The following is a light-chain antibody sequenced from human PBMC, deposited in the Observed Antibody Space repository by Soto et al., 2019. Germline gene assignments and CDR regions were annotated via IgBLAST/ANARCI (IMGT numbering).Light chain of an antibody. Sequence: DIQMTQAPSSLSASLAHRLTITCRASQSISSYLTWYQQKPGKAPKLLIYAASSLQSGVPSRFSGSGSGTDFTLTISSLQPEDFATYYCQQSYSTPPTFGQGTRLETK. CDR2: AAS. CDR3: QQSYSTPPT. V-gene: IGKV1-39*01. CDR1: QSISSY. J-gene: IGKJ5*01.